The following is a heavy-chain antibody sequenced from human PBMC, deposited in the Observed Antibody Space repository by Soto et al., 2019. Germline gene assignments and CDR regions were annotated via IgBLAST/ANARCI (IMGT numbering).Heavy chain of an antibody. CDR2: IKEDGSEK. Sequence: PVGSLRLSCAASGFTSSNYWMTWVRQAPGKGLEWVANIKEDGSEKHYVDSVKGRFTISRDNAKNSLYLQMNSLRVEDTAVYFCSRDVVVGAKALNYWGQGALVTVSS. CDR3: SRDVVVGAKALNY. D-gene: IGHD2-15*01. J-gene: IGHJ4*02. V-gene: IGHV3-7*01. CDR1: GFTSSNYW.